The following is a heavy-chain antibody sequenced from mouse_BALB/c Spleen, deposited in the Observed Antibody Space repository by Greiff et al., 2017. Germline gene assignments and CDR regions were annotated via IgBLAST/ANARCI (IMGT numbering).Heavy chain of an antibody. J-gene: IGHJ2*01. CDR2: IRNKANGYTT. Sequence: EVQGVESGGGLVQPGGSLRLSCATSGFTFTDYYMSWVRHPPGKALEWLGFIRNKANGYTTEYSASVKGRFTISRDNSQSILYLQMNTLRAEDSATYYCARDYYGSSYLDYWGQGTTLTVSS. CDR3: ARDYYGSSYLDY. CDR1: GFTFTDYY. D-gene: IGHD1-1*01. V-gene: IGHV7-3*02.